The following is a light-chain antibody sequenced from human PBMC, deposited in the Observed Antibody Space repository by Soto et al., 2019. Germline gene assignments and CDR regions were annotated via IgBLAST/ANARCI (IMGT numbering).Light chain of an antibody. Sequence: DIVMTQSPDSLAESLGERVTINCKSSQSVLYSSYNKNYLAWYQQTPGQPPKLLIYWESTRESGVPDRFSGSRAGTDFPLTISSLQAEDVAVYDCQQSYSTPYTFGQGTKRDI. CDR1: QSVLYSSYNKNY. CDR2: WES. V-gene: IGKV4-1*01. J-gene: IGKJ2*01. CDR3: QQSYSTPYT.